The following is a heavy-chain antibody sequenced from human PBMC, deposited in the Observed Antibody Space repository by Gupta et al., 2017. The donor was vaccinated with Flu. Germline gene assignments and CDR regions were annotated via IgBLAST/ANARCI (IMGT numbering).Heavy chain of an antibody. CDR2: ISWDSGTI. J-gene: IGHJ4*02. CDR3: IKDTAPYYDSSGYYPDY. CDR1: GFTFVAYA. Sequence: EVQLVESGGGLVQPGRSLRLSCAASGFTFVAYAMHWVRQAPGKGLEWVSGISWDSGTIGYADSVKGRFIISRDNAKNSLYLQMNSLRAEDTAFYYCIKDTAPYYDSSGYYPDYWGQGTLVTVSS. V-gene: IGHV3-9*01. D-gene: IGHD3-22*01.